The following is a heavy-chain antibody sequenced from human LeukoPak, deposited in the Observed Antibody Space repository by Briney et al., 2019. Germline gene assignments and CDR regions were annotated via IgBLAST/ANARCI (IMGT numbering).Heavy chain of an antibody. J-gene: IGHJ4*02. Sequence: SGGSLRLYCATSEFTFSAYAMNWVRQAPGKGLEWVGYISPTGSTMFYAGSVKGRFTSSRDNAANSLYLQMKSLRVEDTDMYYWVRGGWRITERGGDSWGQGTLVAVSS. CDR3: VRGGWRITERGGDS. V-gene: IGHV3-48*04. CDR1: EFTFSAYA. CDR2: ISPTGSTM. D-gene: IGHD1-14*01.